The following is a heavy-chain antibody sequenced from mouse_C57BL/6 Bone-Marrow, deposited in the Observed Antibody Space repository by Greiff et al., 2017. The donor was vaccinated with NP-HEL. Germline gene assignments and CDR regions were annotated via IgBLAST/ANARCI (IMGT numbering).Heavy chain of an antibody. V-gene: IGHV14-4*01. Sequence: VQLKQSGAELVRPGASVKLSCTASGFNIKDDYMHWVKQRPEQGLEWIGWIDPENGDTEYASKFQGKATITADTSSNTAYLQLSSLTSEDTAVYYCILMFRYFDVWGTGTTVTVSS. CDR1: GFNIKDDY. D-gene: IGHD2-3*01. CDR3: ILMFRYFDV. CDR2: IDPENGDT. J-gene: IGHJ1*03.